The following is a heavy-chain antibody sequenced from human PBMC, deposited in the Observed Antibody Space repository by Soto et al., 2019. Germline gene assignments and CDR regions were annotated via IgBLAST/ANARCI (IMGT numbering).Heavy chain of an antibody. CDR2: IYDSGST. CDR3: ARGGTRAYFHH. J-gene: IGHJ1*01. Sequence: QVQLQESGPGLVKPSQTLSLTCTVSGGSISSGGYYWSWIRQHPGKGLEWIGSIYDSGSTYYNPSLKSRVTISVDASKSQLSLKLASVTAAATAMYYCARGGTRAYFHHWGQGTRVTVSS. D-gene: IGHD1-1*01. V-gene: IGHV4-31*03. CDR1: GGSISSGGYY.